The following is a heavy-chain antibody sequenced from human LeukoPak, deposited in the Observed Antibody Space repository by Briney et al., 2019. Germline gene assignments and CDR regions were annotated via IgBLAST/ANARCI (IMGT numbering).Heavy chain of an antibody. CDR3: ARDVAAAGNGAMLVAFDI. J-gene: IGHJ3*02. Sequence: PGGSLRLSCAASGFTFSDYYMSWVRQAPGKGLEWVSYISSSGSTIYYADSVKGRFTISRDNAKNSLYLQINSLRAEDTAVYYCARDVAAAGNGAMLVAFDIWGQGTMVTVSS. CDR1: GFTFSDYY. CDR2: ISSSGSTI. V-gene: IGHV3-11*04. D-gene: IGHD6-13*01.